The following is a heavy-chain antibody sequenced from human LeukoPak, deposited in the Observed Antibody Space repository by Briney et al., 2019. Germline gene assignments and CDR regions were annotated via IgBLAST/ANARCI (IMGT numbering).Heavy chain of an antibody. CDR3: ARRYDILTGAPFDY. J-gene: IGHJ4*02. Sequence: ASVKVSCKASGYTFTSYGISWVRQAPGQGLEWMGWISAYNGNTNYAQKLQGRVTMTTDTSTSTAYMELRSLRSDDTAVYYWARRYDILTGAPFDYWGQGTLVTVSS. V-gene: IGHV1-18*01. D-gene: IGHD3-9*01. CDR1: GYTFTSYG. CDR2: ISAYNGNT.